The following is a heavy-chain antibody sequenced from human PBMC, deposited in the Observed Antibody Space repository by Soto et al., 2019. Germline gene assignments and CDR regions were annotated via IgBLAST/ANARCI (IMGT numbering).Heavy chain of an antibody. CDR3: ALTRRSSLLEVAGPGFEY. CDR1: GFSFGVFG. J-gene: IGHJ4*02. D-gene: IGHD6-19*01. V-gene: IGHV3-30*03. Sequence: LRLSCAASGFSFGVFGMHWVRQAPGKGLEWLSVLSYEGSEEYYADSVRGRFTISRDNSKNTLFLQMDSLRVDDTGVYYCALTRRSSLLEVAGPGFEYWGQGTLVTVSS. CDR2: LSYEGSEE.